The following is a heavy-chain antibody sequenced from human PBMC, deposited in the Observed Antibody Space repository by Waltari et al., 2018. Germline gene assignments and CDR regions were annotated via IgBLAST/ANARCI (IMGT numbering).Heavy chain of an antibody. Sequence: QGQLVQSGAEVKKPGSSVKVPCKAPGGLFSSAAISWTRQARGQGLEWMGGIIPISGTANSPKKCQARVTITADNSTSPDYMALSSLRSEDTSVYCCAGVLALRFLEWDWFDPWGQGTLVTVSS. V-gene: IGHV1-69*14. CDR1: GGLFSSAA. CDR2: IIPISGTA. CDR3: AGVLALRFLEWDWFDP. D-gene: IGHD3-3*01. J-gene: IGHJ5*02.